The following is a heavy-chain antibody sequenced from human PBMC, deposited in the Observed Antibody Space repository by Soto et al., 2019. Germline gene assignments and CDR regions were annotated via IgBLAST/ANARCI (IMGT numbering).Heavy chain of an antibody. J-gene: IGHJ4*02. D-gene: IGHD3-22*01. CDR3: PTDYYDSSGYSPQVGLFDY. Sequence: GGSLRLSCAASGFTFSRHGMHWVRQAPGKGLEWVAVISYDGSNKYYADSVKGRVTISRDNSKNILYLQMNSLRAEDTAVYCCPTDYYDSSGYSPQVGLFDYWGQGTLLAV. V-gene: IGHV3-30*03. CDR2: ISYDGSNK. CDR1: GFTFSRHG.